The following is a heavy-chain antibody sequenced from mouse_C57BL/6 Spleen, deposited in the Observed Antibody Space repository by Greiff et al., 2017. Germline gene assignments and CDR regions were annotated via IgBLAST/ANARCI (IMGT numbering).Heavy chain of an antibody. D-gene: IGHD2-1*01. J-gene: IGHJ2*01. Sequence: EVQGVESGGGLVKPGGSLKLSCAASGFTFSSYAMSWVRQTPEKRLEWVATISDGGSYTYYPDNVKGRFTISRDNAKNNLYLQMSHLKSEDTAMYYCARDGENGNSFDYWGQGTTLTVSS. V-gene: IGHV5-4*01. CDR3: ARDGENGNSFDY. CDR1: GFTFSSYA. CDR2: ISDGGSYT.